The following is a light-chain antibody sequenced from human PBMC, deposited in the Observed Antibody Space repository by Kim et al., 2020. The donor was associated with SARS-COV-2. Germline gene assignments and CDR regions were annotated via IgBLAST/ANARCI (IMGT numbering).Light chain of an antibody. CDR2: GAS. V-gene: IGKV3-20*01. J-gene: IGKJ1*01. Sequence: YPGDNATLSCRASQSVSSNYLAWYQQKPGQAPRLLIYGASSRATGIPDRFSGSGSGTDFTLTITRLEPEDFAVYYCQQYSSSPATFGQGTKVDIK. CDR3: QQYSSSPAT. CDR1: QSVSSNY.